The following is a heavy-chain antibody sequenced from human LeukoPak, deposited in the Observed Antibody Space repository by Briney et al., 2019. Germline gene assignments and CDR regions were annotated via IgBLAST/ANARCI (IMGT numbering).Heavy chain of an antibody. CDR3: ARHARYCSNGVCYVDY. J-gene: IGHJ4*02. CDR1: GYSFISYW. CDR2: IYPGDSDT. D-gene: IGHD2-8*01. Sequence: GESLKISCKGSGYSFISYWIVWLRQMPGKGLEWMGIIYPGDSDTRYSPSFQGQVTISADKSISTAYLQWSSLKASDTAMYYCARHARYCSNGVCYVDYWGQGTLVTVSS. V-gene: IGHV5-51*01.